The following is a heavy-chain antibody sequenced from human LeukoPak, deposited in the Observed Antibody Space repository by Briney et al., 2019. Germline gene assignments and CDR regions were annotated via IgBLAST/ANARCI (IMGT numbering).Heavy chain of an antibody. D-gene: IGHD1-1*01. CDR3: ARAERDYYYYGMDV. V-gene: IGHV7-4-1*02. CDR1: GYTFTSYA. Sequence: ASVKVSCKASGYTFTSYAMNWVRQAPGQGLEWMGWINTNTGNPTYAQGFTGRFVFSLDTSVSTAYLQISSLKAEDTAVYYCARAERDYYYYGMDVWGQGTTVTVSS. J-gene: IGHJ6*02. CDR2: INTNTGNP.